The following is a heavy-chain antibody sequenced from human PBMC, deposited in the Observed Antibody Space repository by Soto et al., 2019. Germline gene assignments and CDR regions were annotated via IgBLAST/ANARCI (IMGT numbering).Heavy chain of an antibody. Sequence: QVQLVQSGAEVKKPGASVKVSCKASGYTFTSYAMHWVRQAPGQRLEWMGWINAGNGNTKYSQKFQGRVTITRDTSASTAYMELSSLRSEDTAVYYCARLVIAAAGTRNYYYGMDVWGQGTTVTVSS. CDR2: INAGNGNT. CDR1: GYTFTSYA. CDR3: ARLVIAAAGTRNYYYGMDV. J-gene: IGHJ6*02. V-gene: IGHV1-3*01. D-gene: IGHD6-13*01.